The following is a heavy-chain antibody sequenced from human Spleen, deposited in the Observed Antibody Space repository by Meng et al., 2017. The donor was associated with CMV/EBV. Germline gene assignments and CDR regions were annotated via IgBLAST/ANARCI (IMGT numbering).Heavy chain of an antibody. CDR1: YY. CDR2: INPNSGGT. D-gene: IGHD5-18*01. J-gene: IGHJ4*02. Sequence: YYMHWERKAPGQGREWMGWINPNSGGTNYAQKFQGRVTMTRDTSISTAYMELSRLRSDDTAVYYCATGPTILRRGYSYGFEGYYFDYWGQGTLVTVSS. V-gene: IGHV1-2*02. CDR3: ATGPTILRRGYSYGFEGYYFDY.